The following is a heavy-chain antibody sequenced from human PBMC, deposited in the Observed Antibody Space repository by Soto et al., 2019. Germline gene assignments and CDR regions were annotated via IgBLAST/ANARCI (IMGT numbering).Heavy chain of an antibody. J-gene: IGHJ4*02. Sequence: TLSLTCTVSGGSVSSGYNYWSWIRQSPGKGLEWIGYISGSGSTGYNPSLKNRLTMSVDRSKNQFTLRLTSVTAADTAVYFCATESGSTYGYFDYWGQGTQVTVSS. CDR3: ATESGSTYGYFDY. V-gene: IGHV4-30-4*01. CDR2: ISGSGST. CDR1: GGSVSSGYNY. D-gene: IGHD5-18*01.